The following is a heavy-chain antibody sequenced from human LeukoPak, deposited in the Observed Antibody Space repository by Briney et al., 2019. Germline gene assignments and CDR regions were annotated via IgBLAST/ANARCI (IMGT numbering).Heavy chain of an antibody. V-gene: IGHV1-8*01. J-gene: IGHJ4*02. D-gene: IGHD3-10*01. CDR2: MNPNSGNT. CDR3: ARENYYGSGSPYYFDY. CDR1: GYTFTSYD. Sequence: ASVKVSCKASGYTFTSYDINWVRQATGQGLEWMGWMNPNSGNTGYAQKFQGRVTMTRNTSISTAYMELSSLRSDDTAVYYCARENYYGSGSPYYFDYWGQGTLVTVSS.